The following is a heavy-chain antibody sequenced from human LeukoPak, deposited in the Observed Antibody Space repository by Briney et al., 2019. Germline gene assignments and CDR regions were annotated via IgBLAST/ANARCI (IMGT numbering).Heavy chain of an antibody. CDR3: ARGLGEGYPDS. J-gene: IGHJ4*02. D-gene: IGHD5-24*01. Sequence: SETLSLTCAVHGGSVNGFYWSWMRQAPGKGPEWIGEINHSRGTSYTASLWSRVTISQDTSKNQFSLKLTSVTAADTAVYYCARGLGEGYPDSWGQGTLVIVSS. CDR1: GGSVNGFY. CDR2: INHSRGT. V-gene: IGHV4-34*01.